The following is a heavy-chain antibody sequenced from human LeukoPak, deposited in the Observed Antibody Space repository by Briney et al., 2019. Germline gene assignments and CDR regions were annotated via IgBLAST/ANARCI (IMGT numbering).Heavy chain of an antibody. V-gene: IGHV1-18*04. D-gene: IGHD3-10*01. J-gene: IGHJ4*02. CDR3: ARYYGSGSYYGVYDY. CDR2: ISAYNGNT. CDR1: GYTFTSYG. Sequence: ASVKVSYKASGYTFTSYGISWVRQAPGQGLEWMGWISAYNGNTNYAQKLQGRVTMTTDTSTSTAYMELRSLRSDDTAVYYCARYYGSGSYYGVYDYWGQGTLVTVSS.